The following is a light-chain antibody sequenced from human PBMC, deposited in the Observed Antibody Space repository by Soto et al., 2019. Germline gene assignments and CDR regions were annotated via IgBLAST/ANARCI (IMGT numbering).Light chain of an antibody. V-gene: IGKV3-11*01. CDR2: DAS. CDR1: QSVSSY. Sequence: ILLTQSPSTLSLSPGERATLSCRASQSVSSYLAWYQQKPGQAPRLLIYDASNRATGIPARFSGSGSGTDFTLTISSLEPEDFAVYYCQQRSNWPPEGTFGQGTKVDIK. CDR3: QQRSNWPPEGT. J-gene: IGKJ1*01.